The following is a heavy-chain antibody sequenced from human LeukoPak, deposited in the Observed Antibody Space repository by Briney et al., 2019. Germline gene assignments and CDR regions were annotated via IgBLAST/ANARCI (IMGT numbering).Heavy chain of an antibody. CDR3: ARALSGSYYLKVYYYMDV. CDR1: GGSISSYY. CDR2: IYYSGST. Sequence: SETLSLTCTVSGGSISSYYWSWIRQPPGKGLEWIGYIYYSGSTNYNPSLKSRVTISVDTSKYQFSLKLSSVTAADTAVYYCARALSGSYYLKVYYYMDVWGKGTTVTVSS. D-gene: IGHD3-10*01. J-gene: IGHJ6*03. V-gene: IGHV4-59*08.